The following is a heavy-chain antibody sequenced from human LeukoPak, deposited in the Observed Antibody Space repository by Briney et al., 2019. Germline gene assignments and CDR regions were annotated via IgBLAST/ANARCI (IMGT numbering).Heavy chain of an antibody. V-gene: IGHV3-21*01. CDR1: GFTFSSYA. Sequence: GRSLRLSCAASGFTFSSYAMHWVRQVPGKRLEWVSSISSSSSYIYYADSVKGRFTISRDNAKNSLYLQMNSLRAEDTAVYYCARDSEVAGTLYYFDYWGQGTLVTVSS. D-gene: IGHD6-19*01. CDR3: ARDSEVAGTLYYFDY. CDR2: ISSSSSYI. J-gene: IGHJ4*02.